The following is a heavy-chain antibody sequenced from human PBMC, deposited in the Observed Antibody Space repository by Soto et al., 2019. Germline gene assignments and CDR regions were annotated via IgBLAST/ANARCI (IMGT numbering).Heavy chain of an antibody. CDR3: ARDYSAGAGASDF. V-gene: IGHV1-2*02. D-gene: IGHD6-19*01. CDR2: INPASGCT. CDR1: GYIFTAYY. Sequence: QVQLVQSGAEVKKPGASVKVSWKASGYIFTAYYMNWVRQAPGQGLEWMGWINPASGCTNDSQKFQGRVTMTTDPSIITAYMELSSLRSDDTAVYYCARDYSAGAGASDFWGKRTMVIVSS. J-gene: IGHJ3*01.